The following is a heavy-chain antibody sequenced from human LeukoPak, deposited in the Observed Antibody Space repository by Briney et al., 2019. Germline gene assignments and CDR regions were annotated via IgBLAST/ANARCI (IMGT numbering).Heavy chain of an antibody. CDR3: ARGSAGYE. V-gene: IGHV3-30*03. CDR2: ISYDGSNK. Sequence: GGSLRLSCAASRFTFSSYGMHWVRQAPGKGLEWVAVISYDGSNKYYADSVKGRFTISRDNSKNTLYLQMNSLRAEDTAVYYCARGSAGYEWGQGTLVTVSS. CDR1: RFTFSSYG. D-gene: IGHD3-9*01. J-gene: IGHJ4*02.